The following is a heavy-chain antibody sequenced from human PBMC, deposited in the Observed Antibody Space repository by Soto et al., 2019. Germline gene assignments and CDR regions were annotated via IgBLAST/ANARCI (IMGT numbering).Heavy chain of an antibody. J-gene: IGHJ6*02. CDR1: GGTFSSSA. V-gene: IGHV1-69*12. Sequence: QVQLVQSGAEVKKPGSSVKVSCKASGGTFSSSAFSWVRQAPGQGLEWMGGIIPLFRTPDYGQRFQGRVTITADESAGTVYMELRGLRSEDTALYFCARDKGRQQLGGNYYYITDIWGQGTTVTVSS. D-gene: IGHD3-3*02. CDR2: IIPLFRTP. CDR3: ARDKGRQQLGGNYYYITDI.